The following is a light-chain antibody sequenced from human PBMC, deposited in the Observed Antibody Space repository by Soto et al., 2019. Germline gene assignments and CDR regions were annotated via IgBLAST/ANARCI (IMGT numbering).Light chain of an antibody. Sequence: SYELTQPPSVSVSPGQTASITCSGDKLGDKYACWYQQKPGQSPVLVIYQXSKRPSGIPERFSGSNSGNTATLTISGTQAXXXXXXXXXXXXSSTYXFGTGTKLTVL. J-gene: IGLJ1*01. CDR1: KLGDKY. CDR2: QXS. CDR3: XXXXSSTYX. V-gene: IGLV3-1*01.